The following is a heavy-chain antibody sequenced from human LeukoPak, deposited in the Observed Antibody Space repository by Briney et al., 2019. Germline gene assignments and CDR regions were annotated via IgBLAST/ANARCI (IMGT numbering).Heavy chain of an antibody. CDR1: GGSISSYY. D-gene: IGHD3-22*01. CDR2: IYYSGST. CDR3: ARDDRDAWFDP. J-gene: IGHJ5*02. Sequence: PSETLSLTCTVSGGSISSYYWSWIRQPPGKGLEWIGYIYYSGSTYYNPSLKSRVTISVDTSKNQFSLKLSSVTAADTAVYYCARDDRDAWFDPWGQGTLVTVSS. V-gene: IGHV4-30-4*01.